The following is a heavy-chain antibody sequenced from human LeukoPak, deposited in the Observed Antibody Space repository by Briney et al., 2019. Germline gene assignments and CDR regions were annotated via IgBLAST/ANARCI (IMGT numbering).Heavy chain of an antibody. Sequence: PGGSLRLSCTASGFTFSTYSMNWVRQPPGKGLEWVSSISSTRSYIYYADSVKGRFTISSDNAQKSLYLQMNSLRAEDTAVYYCARVGYSSGWYFDYWGQGTLVTVSS. CDR1: GFTFSTYS. D-gene: IGHD6-19*01. J-gene: IGHJ4*02. CDR3: ARVGYSSGWYFDY. V-gene: IGHV3-21*01. CDR2: ISSTRSYI.